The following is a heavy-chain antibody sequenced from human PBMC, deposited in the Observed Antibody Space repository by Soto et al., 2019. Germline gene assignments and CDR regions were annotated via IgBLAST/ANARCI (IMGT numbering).Heavy chain of an antibody. CDR3: ARGRVILVIRRYYMDV. V-gene: IGHV4-34*01. Sequence: SETLSLTGAVYGASCTGYYWRWIRQPPGKGLEWIGEINHSGCTNYNPSLKSRVTISVDTSKNQFSLKLSSVTAADTAVYYCARGRVILVIRRYYMDVWGKGTTVS. D-gene: IGHD2-2*01. J-gene: IGHJ6*03. CDR2: INHSGCT. CDR1: GASCTGYY.